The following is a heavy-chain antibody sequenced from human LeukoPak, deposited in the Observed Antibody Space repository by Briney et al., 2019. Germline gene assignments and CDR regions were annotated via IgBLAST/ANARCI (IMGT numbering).Heavy chain of an antibody. J-gene: IGHJ4*02. CDR3: ARDRTWGSSDY. Sequence: GGSLRLSCAASGFTFSSYSMNWVRQAPGKGLEWVPSISSSSSYIYYADSVKGRFTISRDNAKNSLYLQMNSLRAEDTAVYYCARDRTWGSSDYWGQGTLVTVSS. CDR2: ISSSSSYI. V-gene: IGHV3-21*04. CDR1: GFTFSSYS. D-gene: IGHD3-10*01.